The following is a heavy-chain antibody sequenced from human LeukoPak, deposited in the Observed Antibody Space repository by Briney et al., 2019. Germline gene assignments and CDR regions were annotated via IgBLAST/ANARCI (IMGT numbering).Heavy chain of an antibody. CDR3: AKPYYDFWSGYCARDY. D-gene: IGHD3-3*01. CDR2: ISGSGGST. J-gene: IGHJ4*02. CDR1: GFTFSSYA. V-gene: IGHV3-23*01. Sequence: GGSLRLSCAASGFTFSSYAMSWVRQAPGKGLEWVSAISGSGGSTYYADSVKGRFTISRDNFKNTLYLQMNSLRAEDTAVYYCAKPYYDFWSGYCARDYWGQGTLVTVSS.